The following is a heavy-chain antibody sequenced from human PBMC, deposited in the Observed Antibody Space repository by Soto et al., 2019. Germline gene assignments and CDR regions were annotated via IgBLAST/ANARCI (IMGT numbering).Heavy chain of an antibody. CDR3: ARGYSGSYYFGLSWFDP. CDR1: GYTFTSYY. Sequence: GASVKVSCKASGYTFTSYYMHWVRQAPGQGLEWMGIINPSGGSTSYAQKFQGRVIMTRDTSTSTVYMELSSLRSEDTAVYYCARGYSGSYYFGLSWFDPWGQGTLVTVSS. V-gene: IGHV1-46*01. J-gene: IGHJ5*02. CDR2: INPSGGST. D-gene: IGHD1-26*01.